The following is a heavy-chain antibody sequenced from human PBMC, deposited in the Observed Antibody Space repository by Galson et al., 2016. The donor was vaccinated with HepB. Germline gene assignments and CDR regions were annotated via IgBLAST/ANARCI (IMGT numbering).Heavy chain of an antibody. CDR2: ISGSGTAT. D-gene: IGHD2-2*01. CDR3: AKDQLIVVVPAAGNWFGP. V-gene: IGHV3-23*01. J-gene: IGHJ5*02. Sequence: SLRLSCAASGFTFNNYAMSWVRQAPGKGLEWVSGISGSGTATYYPDSVKGRFTISRDNSKSTLYLQMNGLTAEDTAIYYCAKDQLIVVVPAAGNWFGPWGPGTRVTVSS. CDR1: GFTFNNYA.